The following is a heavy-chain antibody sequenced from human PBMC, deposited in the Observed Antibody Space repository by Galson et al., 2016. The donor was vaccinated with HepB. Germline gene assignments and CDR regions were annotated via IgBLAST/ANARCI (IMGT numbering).Heavy chain of an antibody. J-gene: IGHJ4*02. CDR2: IYPDDSDA. D-gene: IGHD3-10*02. Sequence: QSGAEGKTPGESLKISCKTSGYTFSNYWIAWVRQMPGKGLEWMGIIYPDDSDARYSPSFQGQVNFSGDRSIDTAYLQWSSLKASDSAMYFCARANYDVVSGHPQGYDYWGRGTLVTVSS. CDR1: GYTFSNYW. CDR3: ARANYDVVSGHPQGYDY. V-gene: IGHV5-51*01.